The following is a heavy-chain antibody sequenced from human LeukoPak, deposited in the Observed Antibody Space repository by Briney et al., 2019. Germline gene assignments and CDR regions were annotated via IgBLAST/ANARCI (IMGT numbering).Heavy chain of an antibody. CDR2: ISAYNGNT. V-gene: IGHV1-18*01. J-gene: IGHJ4*02. D-gene: IGHD5-18*01. CDR1: GYTFTSYG. CDR3: ARVGKVDTANDY. Sequence: ASVKVSCKASGYTFTSYGFNWVRQPPAQGLERMGWISAYNGNTNYEQKLQGRVTMTTDTSTSTAYMELRSLRSDDTAVYYCARVGKVDTANDYWGQGTLVTVSS.